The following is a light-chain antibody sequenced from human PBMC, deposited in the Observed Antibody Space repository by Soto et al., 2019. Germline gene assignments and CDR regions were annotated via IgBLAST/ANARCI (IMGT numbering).Light chain of an antibody. CDR3: QSYDRSLSGVV. Sequence: QSVLTQPPSVSGAPGQRVTISCTGSSSNIGAGYDVHWYQQLPGTAPKLLIYGNSNRPSGVPDRFSGSKSGTSASLAITGVRAEDEADYYCQSYDRSLSGVVFGGGTKLTVL. CDR1: SSNIGAGYD. V-gene: IGLV1-40*01. J-gene: IGLJ2*01. CDR2: GNS.